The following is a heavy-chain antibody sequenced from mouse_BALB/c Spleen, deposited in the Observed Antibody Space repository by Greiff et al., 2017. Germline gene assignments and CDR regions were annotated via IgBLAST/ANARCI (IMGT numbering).Heavy chain of an antibody. Sequence: EVQLQQSGPELVKPGASVKMSCKASGYTFTSYVMHWVKQKPGQGLEWIGYINPYNDGTKYNEKFKGKATLTSDKSSSTAYMELSSLTSEDSAVYDCVYGNSLYAMDYWGQGTSVTVSS. CDR2: INPYNDGT. J-gene: IGHJ4*01. CDR1: GYTFTSYV. V-gene: IGHV1-14*01. CDR3: VYGNSLYAMDY. D-gene: IGHD2-1*01.